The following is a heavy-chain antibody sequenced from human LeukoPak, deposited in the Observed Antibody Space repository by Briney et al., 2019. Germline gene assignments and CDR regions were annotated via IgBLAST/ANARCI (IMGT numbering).Heavy chain of an antibody. CDR3: ARVDSGSYYYYYYYMDV. J-gene: IGHJ6*03. CDR2: IFPSGGEI. CDR1: GFTFSTFA. V-gene: IGHV3-21*01. Sequence: GGSLRLSCAASGFTFSTFAMIWVRQPPGKGLEWVSSIFPSGGEIHYADSVRGRFTISRDNAKNSLYLQMNSLRAEDTAVYYCARVDSGSYYYYYYYMDVWGKGTTVTISS. D-gene: IGHD3-10*01.